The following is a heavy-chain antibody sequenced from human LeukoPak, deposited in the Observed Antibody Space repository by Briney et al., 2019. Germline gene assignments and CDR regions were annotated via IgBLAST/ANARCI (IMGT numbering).Heavy chain of an antibody. D-gene: IGHD1-26*01. J-gene: IGHJ4*02. Sequence: GGSLRLSCAASGFTFSSYSMNWVRQAPGKGLEWVSVIYSGGSTYYADSVKGRFTISRDNSKNTLYLQMNSLRAEDTAVYYCARDPTYSGSYKNWGQGTLVTVSS. CDR2: IYSGGST. CDR3: ARDPTYSGSYKN. CDR1: GFTFSSYS. V-gene: IGHV3-66*01.